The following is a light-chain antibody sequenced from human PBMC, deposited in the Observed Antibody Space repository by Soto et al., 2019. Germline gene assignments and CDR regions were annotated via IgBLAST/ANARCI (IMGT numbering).Light chain of an antibody. J-gene: IGKJ2*01. CDR1: QSVSSN. CDR2: VAS. Sequence: EIVMTQSPATLSVSPGERATLSCRASQSVSSNLAWYQQKPGRAPRLPIYVASTRATGIPARFSGSGSGTEFTLTISSLQSEDFAVYYCQQYNNWPGTFGQGTKVDTK. CDR3: QQYNNWPGT. V-gene: IGKV3-15*01.